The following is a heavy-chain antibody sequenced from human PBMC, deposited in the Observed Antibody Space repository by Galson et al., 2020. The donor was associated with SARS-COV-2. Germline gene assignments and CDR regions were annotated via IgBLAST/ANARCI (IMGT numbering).Heavy chain of an antibody. CDR1: GYTFTSYY. J-gene: IGHJ4*02. CDR2: INPSGGGT. V-gene: IGHV1-46*01. CDR3: ARDSQGGNDYNYLLF. Sequence: ASVKVSCKASGYTFTSYYIHWVRQAPGQGLEWMGIINPSGGGTTYAQKFQGRVTMTRDTSTSTVYMELSSLRSEDTAVYYCARDSQGGNDYNYLLFWGQGTLSPSPQ. D-gene: IGHD4-4*01.